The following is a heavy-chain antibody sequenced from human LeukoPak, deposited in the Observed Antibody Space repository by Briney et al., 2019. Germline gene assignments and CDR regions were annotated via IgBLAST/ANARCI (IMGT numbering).Heavy chain of an antibody. CDR3: ASGYDSSGSKGYFDY. D-gene: IGHD3-22*01. CDR1: GFTFDDYA. CDR2: ISWDSGSI. J-gene: IGHJ4*02. V-gene: IGHV3-9*01. Sequence: GGPLRLSCAASGFTFDDYAMHWVRQAPGKGLEWVSGISWDSGSIGCADSVKGRFTISRDNAKNSLYLQMNSLRAEDTALYYCASGYDSSGSKGYFDYWGQGTLVTVSS.